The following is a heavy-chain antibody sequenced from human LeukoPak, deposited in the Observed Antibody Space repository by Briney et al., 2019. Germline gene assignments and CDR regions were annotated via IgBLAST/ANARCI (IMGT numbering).Heavy chain of an antibody. CDR2: IKQDGSEK. V-gene: IGHV3-7*01. D-gene: IGHD1-26*01. CDR1: GFTLSSYW. J-gene: IGHJ4*02. CDR3: ARDSSGSYPPFDY. Sequence: PGGSLRLSCAASGFTLSSYWMSWVRQAPGKGLEWVANIKQDGSEKYNVDSVKGRFTISRDNAKNSLYLQINSLRAEDTAVYYCARDSSGSYPPFDYWGQGTLVTVSS.